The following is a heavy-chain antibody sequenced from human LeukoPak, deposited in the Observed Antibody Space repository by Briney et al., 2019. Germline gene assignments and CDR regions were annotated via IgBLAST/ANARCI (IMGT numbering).Heavy chain of an antibody. CDR1: GGSFSGCY. CDR2: INHSGST. Sequence: SETLSLTCAVNGGSFSGCYWTWIRQPPGKGLEWIGEINHSGSTNYNPSLKSRVTISVDTSKNQFSLKLSSVTAADTAVYYCARDRYYYGSESYYFDYWGQGTLVTVSS. V-gene: IGHV4-34*01. D-gene: IGHD3-10*01. CDR3: ARDRYYYGSESYYFDY. J-gene: IGHJ4*02.